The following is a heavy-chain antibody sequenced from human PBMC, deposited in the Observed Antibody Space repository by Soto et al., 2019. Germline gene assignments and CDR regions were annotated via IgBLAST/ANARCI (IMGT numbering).Heavy chain of an antibody. J-gene: IGHJ5*02. CDR2: ISSSSSTI. CDR1: GFTFSSYS. V-gene: IGHV3-48*02. CDR3: ARAEGFGEYL. D-gene: IGHD3-10*01. Sequence: EVQLVESGGGLVQPGGSLRLSCAASGFTFSSYSMNWVRQAPGKGLEWVSYISSSSSTIYYADSVKGRFTISRDNAKNSLYLQMSSLGDEDTAVYYCARAEGFGEYLWGQGTLVTVSS.